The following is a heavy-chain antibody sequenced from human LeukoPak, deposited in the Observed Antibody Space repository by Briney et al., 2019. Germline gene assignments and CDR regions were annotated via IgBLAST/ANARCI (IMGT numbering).Heavy chain of an antibody. Sequence: GGSLRLSCEASGFTFGSHAMYWVRQAPGKGLEWVAGIFGSGGSPHYADSVKGRFTISRDSAKNSVSLQINSLRAEDTAVYYCVVQITYGELSDPDFWGQGALVTVSS. J-gene: IGHJ4*02. V-gene: IGHV3-23*01. CDR1: GFTFGSHA. D-gene: IGHD3-16*02. CDR3: VVQITYGELSDPDF. CDR2: IFGSGGSP.